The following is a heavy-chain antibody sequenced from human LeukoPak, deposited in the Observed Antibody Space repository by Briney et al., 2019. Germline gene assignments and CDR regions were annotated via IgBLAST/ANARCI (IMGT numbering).Heavy chain of an antibody. CDR1: GGSISSYY. Sequence: SETLSLTCTVSGGSISSYYWSWIRQPPGKGLEWIGYIYYSGSTNYNPSLKSRVTISVDTSKNQFSLKLSSVTAADTAVYYCARHRSYYYYMDVWGKGTTVTVSS. CDR3: ARHRSYYYYMDV. J-gene: IGHJ6*03. V-gene: IGHV4-59*12. CDR2: IYYSGST.